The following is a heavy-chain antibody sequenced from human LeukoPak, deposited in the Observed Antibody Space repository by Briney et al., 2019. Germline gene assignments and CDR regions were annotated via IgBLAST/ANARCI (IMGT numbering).Heavy chain of an antibody. J-gene: IGHJ5*02. CDR3: ARDRNMGFDP. CDR1: GGTFSSYA. Sequence: SVKVSCKASGGTFSSYAISWVRQAPGQGLEWMGGIIPIFGTANYAQKLQGRVTITADKSTSTAFMELSSLRSEDTAVYYCARDRNMGFDPWGQGTLVTVSS. V-gene: IGHV1-69*06. D-gene: IGHD1-14*01. CDR2: IIPIFGTA.